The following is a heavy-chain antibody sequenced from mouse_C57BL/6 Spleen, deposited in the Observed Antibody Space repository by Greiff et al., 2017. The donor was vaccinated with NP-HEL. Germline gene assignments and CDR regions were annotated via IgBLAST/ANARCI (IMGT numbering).Heavy chain of an antibody. CDR3: ARGDGNYRYAMDY. CDR2: IDPSDSET. D-gene: IGHD2-1*01. J-gene: IGHJ4*01. V-gene: IGHV1-52*01. CDR1: GYTFTSYW. Sequence: QVQLQQPGAELVRPGSSVKLSCKASGYTFTSYWMHWVKQRPIQGLEWIGNIDPSDSETHYNQKFKDKATLTVDKSSSTAYMQLSSLTSEDSAVYYCARGDGNYRYAMDYWGQGTSVTVSS.